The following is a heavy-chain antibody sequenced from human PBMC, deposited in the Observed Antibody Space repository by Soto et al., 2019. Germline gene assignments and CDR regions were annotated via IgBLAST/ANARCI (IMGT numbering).Heavy chain of an antibody. J-gene: IGHJ6*02. CDR3: ARDLGTSGTRVYGMDV. D-gene: IGHD2-2*01. V-gene: IGHV3-11*01. CDR2: ISSSGSTI. CDR1: GFTFSDYY. Sequence: QVQLVESGGGLVKPGGSLRLSCAASGFTFSDYYMSWIRQAPGKGLEWVSYISSSGSTIYYADSVKGRFTTSRDNAKKSLFLQMNSLRAEDTAVYYCARDLGTSGTRVYGMDVWGQGTTVTVSS.